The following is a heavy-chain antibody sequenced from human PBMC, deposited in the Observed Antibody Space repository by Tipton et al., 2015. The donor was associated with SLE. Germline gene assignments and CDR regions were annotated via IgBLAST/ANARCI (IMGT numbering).Heavy chain of an antibody. CDR3: ARGGASSKGLDP. V-gene: IGHV4-39*07. CDR2: IHYSGST. CDR1: GGSITISDYY. D-gene: IGHD6-6*01. J-gene: IGHJ5*02. Sequence: TLSLTCTVSGGSITISDYYWGWIRQPPGKGLEWIGSIHYSGSTDYNPSLKGRVTISVDTSNNQFSLKVTSVTAADTAFYYCARGGASSKGLDPWGQGTLVTVSS.